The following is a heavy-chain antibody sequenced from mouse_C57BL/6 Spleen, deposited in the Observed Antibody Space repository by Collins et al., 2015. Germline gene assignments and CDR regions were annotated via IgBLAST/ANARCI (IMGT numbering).Heavy chain of an antibody. Sequence: QVQLQQPGAELVMPGASVKLSCKASGYTFTSYWMHWVKQRPGQGLEWIEEIDPSDSYTNYNQKFKGKSTLTVDKSSSTAYMQLSSLTSEDSAVYYCAGDYAMDYWGQGTSVTVSS. CDR1: GYTFTSYW. J-gene: IGHJ4*01. V-gene: IGHV1-69*01. CDR2: IDPSDSYT. CDR3: AGDYAMDY.